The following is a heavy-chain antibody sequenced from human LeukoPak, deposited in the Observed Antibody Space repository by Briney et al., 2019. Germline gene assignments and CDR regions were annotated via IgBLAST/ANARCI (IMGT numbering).Heavy chain of an antibody. J-gene: IGHJ4*02. V-gene: IGHV3-66*01. CDR1: GFIVSNYY. Sequence: GGSLTLYCAAYGFIVSNYYLTWLRHAPGKGLECVSIIYSGENTYYADSVRGRFTISRDNSKNTRYLQMNSLRADDTAVYYCTQYSTNIHYWGQGTLVTVSS. CDR2: IYSGENT. D-gene: IGHD6-13*01. CDR3: TQYSTNIHY.